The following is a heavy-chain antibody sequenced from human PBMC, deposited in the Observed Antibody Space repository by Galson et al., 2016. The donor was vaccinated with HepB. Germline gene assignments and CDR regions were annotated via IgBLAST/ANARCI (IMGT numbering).Heavy chain of an antibody. J-gene: IGHJ4*02. Sequence: SLRLSCAASGFTFSSYAMNWVRQAPGKGLEWVSAISGGGSSTAYAESVEGRFTISRDNSKNTLYLQMNSLRAEDTAVYYCAKGTSGWPYYFDYWGQGTLVTDSS. CDR3: AKGTSGWPYYFDY. V-gene: IGHV3-23*01. CDR1: GFTFSSYA. D-gene: IGHD6-19*01. CDR2: ISGGGSST.